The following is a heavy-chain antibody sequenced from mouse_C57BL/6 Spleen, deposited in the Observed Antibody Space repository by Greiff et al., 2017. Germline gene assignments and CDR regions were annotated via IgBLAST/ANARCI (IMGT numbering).Heavy chain of an antibody. Sequence: QVQLQQSGAELVKPGASVKISCKASGYAFSSYWMNWVKQRPGKGLEWIGQLYPGDGDTNYNGKFKGKATLTADKSSSTAYMQLSSLTSEDSAVYFCAREGGLRQHAMDYWGQGTSVTVSS. V-gene: IGHV1-80*01. J-gene: IGHJ4*01. CDR2: LYPGDGDT. D-gene: IGHD1-2*01. CDR1: GYAFSSYW. CDR3: AREGGLRQHAMDY.